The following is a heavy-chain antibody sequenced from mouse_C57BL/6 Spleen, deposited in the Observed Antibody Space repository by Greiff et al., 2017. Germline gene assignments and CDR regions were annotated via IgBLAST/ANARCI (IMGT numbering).Heavy chain of an antibody. J-gene: IGHJ1*03. V-gene: IGHV1-47*01. Sequence: QVQLKESGAELVKPGASVKMSCKASGYTFTTYPIEWMKQNHGKSLEWIGNFHPYNDDTKYNEKFKGKATLTVEKSSSTVYLELSRLTSDDSAVYYCARGIYYDYDGHWYFDVWGTGTTVTVSS. CDR1: GYTFTTYP. CDR3: ARGIYYDYDGHWYFDV. CDR2: FHPYNDDT. D-gene: IGHD2-4*01.